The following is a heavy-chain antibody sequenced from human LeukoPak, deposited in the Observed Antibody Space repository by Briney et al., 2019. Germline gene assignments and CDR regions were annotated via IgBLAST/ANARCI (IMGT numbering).Heavy chain of an antibody. J-gene: IGHJ4*02. D-gene: IGHD6-13*01. CDR1: GGSISSSSYY. CDR3: ARRGDSSSWTN. Sequence: KTSETLSLTCTVSGGSISSSSYYWGWIRQPPGKGLEWIGSIYYSGSTYYNPSLKSRVTISVDTSKNQFSLKLSSVTAADTAVYYCARRGDSSSWTNWGQGTLVTVSS. V-gene: IGHV4-39*01. CDR2: IYYSGST.